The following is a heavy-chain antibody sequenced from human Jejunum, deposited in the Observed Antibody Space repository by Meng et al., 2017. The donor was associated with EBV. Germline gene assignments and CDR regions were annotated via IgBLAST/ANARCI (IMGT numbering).Heavy chain of an antibody. CDR2: VSDYGST. CDR1: GGSISPYY. J-gene: IGHJ4*02. V-gene: IGHV4-59*01. CDR3: ARDFSSGYFAY. Sequence: QVQLQESGPGLVKPSETLSLICTVSGGSISPYYWSWIRQPPGKGLEWIGFVSDYGSTRYNSSLKSRITISADTSKNQFSLKLTSVTPADTAIYYCARDFSSGYFAYWGQGTLVTVSS. D-gene: IGHD3-22*01.